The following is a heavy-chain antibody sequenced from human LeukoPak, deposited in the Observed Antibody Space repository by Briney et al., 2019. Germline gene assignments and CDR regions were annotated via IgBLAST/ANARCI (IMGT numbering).Heavy chain of an antibody. CDR2: ISANNNNT. D-gene: IGHD3-9*01. J-gene: IGHJ4*02. V-gene: IGHV1-18*01. CDR1: GYSFTTYG. Sequence: ASVKVSCKASGYSFTTYGISWVRQAPGQGLEWMGWISANNNNTDNVQKLQGRVTMTTDTSTSTAYMELRSLRSEDTAMYYCARGDWAPEYWGQGTLVTVSS. CDR3: ARGDWAPEY.